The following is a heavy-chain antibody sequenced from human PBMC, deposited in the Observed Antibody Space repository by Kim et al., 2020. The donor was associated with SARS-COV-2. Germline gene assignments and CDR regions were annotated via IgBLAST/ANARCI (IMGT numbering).Heavy chain of an antibody. CDR2: ITGNGGST. CDR3: LKDERPDNTWYTYY. CDR1: GFTFKTYT. V-gene: IGHV3-23*01. Sequence: GGSLRLSCAASGFTFKTYTMSWVRQAPGKGLEWVSAITGNGGSTYYVDSVKGRFTVSRDNSKNMLYLQMNSLRAEDTAAYYCLKDERPDNTWYTYYWC. J-gene: IGHJ4*01. D-gene: IGHD1-1*01.